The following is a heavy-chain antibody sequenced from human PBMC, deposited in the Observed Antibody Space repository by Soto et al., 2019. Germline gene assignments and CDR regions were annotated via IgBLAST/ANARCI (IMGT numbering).Heavy chain of an antibody. J-gene: IGHJ4*02. V-gene: IGHV1-3*01. CDR1: GYTFTTCD. CDR3: ASKRDDYSNYFDY. Sequence: ASVKVSCKASGYTFTTCDIHWVRQAPGQRLEWMGWINAGSGNTKYLQKFQGRVIIIGDTSASTVYMQLSSLSSEDTAVYYCASKRDDYSNYFDYWGQGTLVTVSS. D-gene: IGHD4-4*01. CDR2: INAGSGNT.